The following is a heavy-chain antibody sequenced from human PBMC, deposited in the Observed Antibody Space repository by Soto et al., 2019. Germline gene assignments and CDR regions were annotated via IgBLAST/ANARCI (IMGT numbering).Heavy chain of an antibody. CDR2: IYHSGST. J-gene: IGHJ5*02. CDR3: ARVPGP. V-gene: IGHV4-30-2*01. CDR1: GGSIISGGYS. Sequence: SETLSLTCAVSGGSIISGGYSWSWIRQPPGKGLEWIGYIYHSGSTYYNPSLKSRVTISVDRSKNQFSLKLSSVTAADTAVYYCARVPGPWGQGTLVTVSS.